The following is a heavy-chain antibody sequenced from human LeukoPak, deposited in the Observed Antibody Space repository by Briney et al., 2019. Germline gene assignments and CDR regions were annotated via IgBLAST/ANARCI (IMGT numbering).Heavy chain of an antibody. CDR1: GLSFGDYT. CDR3: ARVVGAGYFDL. V-gene: IGHV3-43*01. Sequence: GGSLRLSCEASGLSFGDYTMHWVRQAPGKGLEWVSLISRNGAATKYADSVKGRFTISRDNAKNSLYLQMNSLRAEDTAVYYCARVVGAGYFDLWGRGTLVTVSS. D-gene: IGHD1-26*01. J-gene: IGHJ2*01. CDR2: ISRNGAAT.